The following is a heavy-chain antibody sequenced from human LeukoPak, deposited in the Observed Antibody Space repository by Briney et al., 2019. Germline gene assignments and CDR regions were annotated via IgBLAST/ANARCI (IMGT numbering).Heavy chain of an antibody. D-gene: IGHD2-21*01. Sequence: GGSLRLSCAASGFTFSSYGMSWVRQAPGKGLEWVSAISGSGGSTYYADSVKGRFTISRDNSKNTLYLQLNSLRAEDTAVYFCAKHIHPGGNLDSWGQGTLVTVSS. CDR3: AKHIHPGGNLDS. CDR2: ISGSGGST. CDR1: GFTFSSYG. V-gene: IGHV3-23*01. J-gene: IGHJ4*02.